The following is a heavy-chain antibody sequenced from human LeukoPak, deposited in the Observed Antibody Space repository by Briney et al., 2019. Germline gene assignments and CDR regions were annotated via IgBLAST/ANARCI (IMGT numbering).Heavy chain of an antibody. CDR2: IIPIFGTA. CDR3: ARMTTGPNYYYYGMDV. V-gene: IGHV1-69*13. Sequence: SVKVFCKASGGTFSSYAISWVRQAPGQGLEWMGGIIPIFGTANYAQKFQGRVTITADESTSTAYMELSSLRSEDTAVYYCARMTTGPNYYYYGMDVWGQGTTVTVSS. J-gene: IGHJ6*02. CDR1: GGTFSSYA. D-gene: IGHD4-17*01.